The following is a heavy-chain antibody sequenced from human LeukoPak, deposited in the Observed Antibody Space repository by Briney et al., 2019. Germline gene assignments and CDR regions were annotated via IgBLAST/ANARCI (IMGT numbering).Heavy chain of an antibody. D-gene: IGHD2-15*01. CDR2: INPNSGGT. V-gene: IGHV1-2*02. CDR1: GYTFTGYY. J-gene: IGHJ4*02. Sequence: ASVKVSCKASGYTFTGYYMHWVRQAPGQGLEWMGWINPNSGGTNYAQKFQGRVTMTRDTSISTAYMELSRLRSDDTAVYYCARDAKIFSLGYCSGGSCGYYYWGQGTLVTVSS. CDR3: ARDAKIFSLGYCSGGSCGYYY.